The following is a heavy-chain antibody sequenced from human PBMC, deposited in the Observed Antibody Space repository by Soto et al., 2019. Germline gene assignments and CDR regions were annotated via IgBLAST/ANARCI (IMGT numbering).Heavy chain of an antibody. J-gene: IGHJ4*02. CDR3: AKEGPYSDILTGLDY. CDR2: ISYSGST. D-gene: IGHD3-9*01. CDR1: GGSISSSF. V-gene: IGHV4-59*01. Sequence: PSETLSLTCSVSGGSISSSFWSWIRQPPGKELEWIGYISYSGSTTYNPSLKSRITLSVDTSKNQFSLRVASVTAADTAVYYCAKEGPYSDILTGLDYWGQGTLVTVSS.